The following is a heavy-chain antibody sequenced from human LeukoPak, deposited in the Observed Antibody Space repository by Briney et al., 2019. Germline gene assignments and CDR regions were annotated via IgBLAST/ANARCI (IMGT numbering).Heavy chain of an antibody. CDR1: GGSISSGGYS. V-gene: IGHV4-30-2*01. CDR2: IYHSGST. Sequence: PSETLSLTCAVSGGSISSGGYSWSWIRQPPGKGLEWIGYIYHSGSTYYNPSLKSRVTISVDTSKNQFSLKLSSVTAADTAVYYCARDWSITIFGVVTRPRGWFDPWGQGTLVTVSS. CDR3: ARDWSITIFGVVTRPRGWFDP. D-gene: IGHD3-3*01. J-gene: IGHJ5*02.